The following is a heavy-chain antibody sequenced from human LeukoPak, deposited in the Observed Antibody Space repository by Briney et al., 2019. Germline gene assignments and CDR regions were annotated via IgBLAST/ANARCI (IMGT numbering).Heavy chain of an antibody. J-gene: IGHJ4*02. CDR3: ARDPPIDY. V-gene: IGHV3-74*01. CDR2: INSDGSST. Sequence: GGSLRLSCAASGFTFSSYWMHWVRQAPGKGLVWASRINSDGSSTSYADSVKGRFTISRDNAKNTLYLQMNSLRAEDTAVYYCARDPPIDYWGQGTLVTVSS. CDR1: GFTFSSYW.